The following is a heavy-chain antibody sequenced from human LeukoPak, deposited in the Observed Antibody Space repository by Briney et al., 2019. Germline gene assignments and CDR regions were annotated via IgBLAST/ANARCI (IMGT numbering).Heavy chain of an antibody. CDR2: IKQDGSEK. J-gene: IGHJ4*02. Sequence: PGGSLRLSCAASGFTFSSYWMSWVRQAPGKGLEWVANIKQDGSEKYYVDSVKGRFTISRDNAENSLYLQMNSLRAEDTAVYYCARASLYYYDSSGYLTWGQGTLVTVSS. V-gene: IGHV3-7*01. D-gene: IGHD3-22*01. CDR3: ARASLYYYDSSGYLT. CDR1: GFTFSSYW.